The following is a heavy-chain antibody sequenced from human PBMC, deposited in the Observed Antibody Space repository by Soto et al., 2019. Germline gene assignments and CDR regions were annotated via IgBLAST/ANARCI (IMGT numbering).Heavy chain of an antibody. V-gene: IGHV1-2*02. CDR2: INPISGGT. Sequence: ASVKVSCKASGYAFTGFYIHWVRQAPGQGLEWMGWINPISGGTNYAQKFQGRVTVTRDTSINTAYMELSRLRSDDTAVYYCARDLGDDCSDADCYVGYFAYWGQGTLVTGSS. CDR1: GYAFTGFY. J-gene: IGHJ4*02. D-gene: IGHD2-2*01. CDR3: ARDLGDDCSDADCYVGYFAY.